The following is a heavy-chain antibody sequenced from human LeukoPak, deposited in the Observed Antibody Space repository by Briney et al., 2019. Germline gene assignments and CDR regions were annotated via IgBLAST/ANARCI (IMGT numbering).Heavy chain of an antibody. D-gene: IGHD3-10*01. CDR3: MRDSVIRGESFPCLY. J-gene: IGHJ4*02. Sequence: GGTLRLSCAASGFTFSSYSMNWVRQAPGPGLEWGSYISSSSSTISYANSVKGRFTTSRDNAKNSLYLQMNSLRDEDTAVYYCMRDSVIRGESFPCLYGGQGTLVTVS. CDR1: GFTFSSYS. V-gene: IGHV3-48*02. CDR2: ISSSSSTI.